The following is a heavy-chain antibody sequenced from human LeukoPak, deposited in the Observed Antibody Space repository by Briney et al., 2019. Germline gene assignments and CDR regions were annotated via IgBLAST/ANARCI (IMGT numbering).Heavy chain of an antibody. D-gene: IGHD3-3*01. CDR2: INPNSGGT. CDR1: GYTFTGYY. CDR3: ARVDLYYDFWSGYLGEDFDY. V-gene: IGHV1-2*02. J-gene: IGHJ4*02. Sequence: GASVKVSCKASGYTFTGYYMHWVRQAPGQGLEWMGWINPNSGGTNYAQKFQGRVTMTRDTSISTAYMELSRLRSDDTAVYYCARVDLYYDFWSGYLGEDFDYWGQGTLVTVSS.